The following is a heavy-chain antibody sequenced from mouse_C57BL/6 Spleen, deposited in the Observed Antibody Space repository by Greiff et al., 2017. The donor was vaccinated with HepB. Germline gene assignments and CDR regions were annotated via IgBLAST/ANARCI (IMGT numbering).Heavy chain of an antibody. J-gene: IGHJ1*03. CDR1: GYTFTDYN. CDR3: ARREYGNYVGYVDV. Sequence: EVKLQESGPELVKPGASVKIPCKASGYTFTDYNMDWVKQSHGKSLEWIGDINPNNGGTIYNQKFKGKATLTVDKSSSTAYMELRSLTSEDTAVYYCARREYGNYVGYVDVWGTGTTVTVSS. CDR2: INPNNGGT. D-gene: IGHD2-1*01. V-gene: IGHV1-18*01.